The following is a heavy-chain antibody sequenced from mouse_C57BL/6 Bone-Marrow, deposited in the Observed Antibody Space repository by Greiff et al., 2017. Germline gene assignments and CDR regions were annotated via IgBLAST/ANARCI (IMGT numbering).Heavy chain of an antibody. CDR1: GYTFTSYW. Sequence: VQLQESGAELVKPGASVKLSCKASGYTFTSYWMHWVKQRPGQGLEWIGMIHPNSGSTNYNEKFKSKATLTVDKSSSTAYMQLSSLTSEDSAVYYCANYDYGAFDVWGTGTTVTVSS. J-gene: IGHJ1*03. V-gene: IGHV1-64*01. CDR2: IHPNSGST. CDR3: ANYDYGAFDV. D-gene: IGHD2-4*01.